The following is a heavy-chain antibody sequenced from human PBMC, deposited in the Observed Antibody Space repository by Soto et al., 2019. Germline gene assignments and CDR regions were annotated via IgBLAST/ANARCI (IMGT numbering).Heavy chain of an antibody. V-gene: IGHV3-23*01. CDR2: ISGSGGST. J-gene: IGHJ4*02. D-gene: IGHD1-7*01. CDR3: AKRGALWNSWCYFDY. CDR1: GFTFSSYA. Sequence: GGSLRLACAAAGFTFSSYAMSWVRQDPGEGLEWVSAISGSGGSTYYADSVKGRFTISRDNSKNTLYLQMNSLRAEDTAVYYCAKRGALWNSWCYFDYWGQGTLVTVSS.